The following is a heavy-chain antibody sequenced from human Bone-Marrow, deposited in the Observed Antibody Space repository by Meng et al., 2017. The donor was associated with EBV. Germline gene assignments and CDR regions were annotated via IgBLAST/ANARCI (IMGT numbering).Heavy chain of an antibody. V-gene: IGHV4-61*01. D-gene: IGHD1-26*01. CDR3: ASTSGNLIYSDY. Sequence: QVRLQEWGRGLVKPSETLSPTCTVSGASVSSGSYYWNWIRQPPGKGLEWIGYIYYNGNTNYNPSLKSRVTISVDTSKNQFSLKLSSVTAADTAVYYCASTSGNLIYSDYWGQGTLVTVSS. CDR2: IYYNGNT. CDR1: GASVSSGSYY. J-gene: IGHJ4*02.